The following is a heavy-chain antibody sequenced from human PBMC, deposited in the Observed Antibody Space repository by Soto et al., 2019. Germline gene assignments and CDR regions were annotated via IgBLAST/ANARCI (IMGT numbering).Heavy chain of an antibody. J-gene: IGHJ5*01. Sequence: QVQLQQSGPGLVKPSQTLSLTCAISGDSVSSNDATWDWIRQSPSRGLEWLGRTYYRPKWQRDYAVSVKSRISITPDSSNNQLSLQLNSVPPDDTAVSYCARLIGNSWLDSWGQGTLVTVSS. V-gene: IGHV6-1*01. CDR3: ARLIGNSWLDS. CDR2: TYYRPKWQR. CDR1: GDSVSSNDAT. D-gene: IGHD3-16*01.